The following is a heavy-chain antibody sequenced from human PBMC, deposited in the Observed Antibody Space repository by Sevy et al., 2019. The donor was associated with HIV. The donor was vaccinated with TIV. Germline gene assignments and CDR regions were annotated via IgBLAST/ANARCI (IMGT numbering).Heavy chain of an antibody. CDR3: ASRYYYDSSGARGWFDP. CDR1: GGTFSSYA. Sequence: SVKVSCKASGGTFSSYAISWVRQAPGQGLEWMGGIIPIFGTANYAQKFQGRVTITADESTSTDYMELSSLRSEDTAVYYCASRYYYDSSGARGWFDPWGQGTLVTVSS. D-gene: IGHD3-22*01. J-gene: IGHJ5*02. CDR2: IIPIFGTA. V-gene: IGHV1-69*13.